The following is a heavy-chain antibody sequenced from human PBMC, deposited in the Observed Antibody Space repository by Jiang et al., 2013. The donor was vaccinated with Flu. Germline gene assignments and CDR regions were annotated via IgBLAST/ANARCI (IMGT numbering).Heavy chain of an antibody. D-gene: IGHD2/OR15-2a*01. CDR3: ARDSTTGIDY. V-gene: IGHV3-74*01. Sequence: VSRIASXGGSKVYADSVRGRFTISRDNAGNTLFLQMNSLRGEDTAVYYCARDSTTGIDYWSQGVLVTVSS. J-gene: IGHJ4*02. CDR2: IASXGGSK.